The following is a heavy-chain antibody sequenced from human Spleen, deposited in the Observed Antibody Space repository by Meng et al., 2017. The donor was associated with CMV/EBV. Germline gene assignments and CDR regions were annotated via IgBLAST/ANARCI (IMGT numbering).Heavy chain of an antibody. Sequence: GGSLRLSCAASGFTFSSYSMNWVRQAPGKGLEWLSYISSSSSTIYYADSVKGRFTISRDNAKNSLYLQMNSLRAEDTAVYYCGRNLETAVDYWGQGTLVTVSS. V-gene: IGHV3-48*04. J-gene: IGHJ4*02. CDR1: GFTFSSYS. CDR2: ISSSSSTI. CDR3: GRNLETAVDY. D-gene: IGHD2-21*02.